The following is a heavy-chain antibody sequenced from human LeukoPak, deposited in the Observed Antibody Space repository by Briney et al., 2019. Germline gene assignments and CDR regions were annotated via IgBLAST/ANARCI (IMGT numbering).Heavy chain of an antibody. CDR1: GFTFSSYG. V-gene: IGHV3-30*18. D-gene: IGHD3-22*01. Sequence: GGSLRLSCAASGFTFSSYGMHCVRQAPGKGLEWVAVISYDGSNKYYADSVKSRFTISRDNSKNTLYLQMNSLRAEDTAVYYCAKASMIVVAPNDAFDIWGQGTMVTVSS. J-gene: IGHJ3*02. CDR3: AKASMIVVAPNDAFDI. CDR2: ISYDGSNK.